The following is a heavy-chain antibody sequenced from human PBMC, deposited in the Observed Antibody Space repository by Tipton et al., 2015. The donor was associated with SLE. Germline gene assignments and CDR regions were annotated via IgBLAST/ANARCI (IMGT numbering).Heavy chain of an antibody. Sequence: TLSLTCTVSGGSISSYYWSWIRQPPGKGLEWIGYIYYSGSTNYNPSLKSRVTISVDTSKNQVFLKLSSVTAADTAVYYCARGGSVFGVVLNWFDPWGQGTLVTVSS. J-gene: IGHJ5*02. D-gene: IGHD3-3*01. V-gene: IGHV4-59*01. CDR3: ARGGSVFGVVLNWFDP. CDR1: GGSISSYY. CDR2: IYYSGST.